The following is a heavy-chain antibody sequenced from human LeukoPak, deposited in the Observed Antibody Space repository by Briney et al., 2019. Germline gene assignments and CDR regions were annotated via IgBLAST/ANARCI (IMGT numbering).Heavy chain of an antibody. J-gene: IGHJ4*02. CDR1: GFTFNAYT. V-gene: IGHV3-21*01. D-gene: IGHD2-8*01. Sequence: SLRLSCAASGFTFNAYTMKWVRQAPGKGLEWVSSIGDSGSHIFYADSVKGRFTTSRDNAKNSLYLQMNSLRAEDTAVYYCARDFGVIASTGGIDYWGQGTLVTVSS. CDR3: ARDFGVIASTGGIDY. CDR2: IGDSGSHI.